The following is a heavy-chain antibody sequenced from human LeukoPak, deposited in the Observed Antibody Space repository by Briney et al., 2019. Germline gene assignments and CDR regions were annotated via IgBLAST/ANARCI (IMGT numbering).Heavy chain of an antibody. CDR1: GGSFSGYY. CDR3: ARDGYYDSSPPLN. D-gene: IGHD3-22*01. Sequence: SETLSLTCAVYGGSFSGYYWSWIRQPPGKGLEWIGYIYYSGSTNYNPSLKSRLTISVDTSKNQFSLKLSSVTAADTAVYYCARDGYYDSSPPLNWGQGTLVTVSS. J-gene: IGHJ4*02. CDR2: IYYSGST. V-gene: IGHV4-59*01.